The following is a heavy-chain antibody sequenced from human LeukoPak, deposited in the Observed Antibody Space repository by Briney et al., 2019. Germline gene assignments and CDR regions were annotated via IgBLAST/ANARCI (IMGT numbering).Heavy chain of an antibody. Sequence: GGSLRLSCAASGFTFSSYAMHWVRQAPGKGLEWVAVISYDGSNKYYADSVKGRFTISRDNSKNTLYLQMNSLRAEDTAVYYCARVVWSSGYYGYWGQGTLVTVSS. D-gene: IGHD3-22*01. CDR3: ARVVWSSGYYGY. CDR2: ISYDGSNK. CDR1: GFTFSSYA. J-gene: IGHJ4*02. V-gene: IGHV3-30-3*01.